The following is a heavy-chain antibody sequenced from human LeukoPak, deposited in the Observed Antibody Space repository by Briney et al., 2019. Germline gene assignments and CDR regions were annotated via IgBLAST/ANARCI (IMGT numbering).Heavy chain of an antibody. D-gene: IGHD3-22*01. CDR2: IIPIFGTA. Sequence: SVKVSCKASGGTFSSYAISWVRQAPGQGLEWMGGIIPIFGTANYAQKFQGRVTITADKSTSTAYMELSSLRSEDTAVYYCARPTYYYDSSGYSADAFDIWGQGTMVTVSS. J-gene: IGHJ3*02. CDR3: ARPTYYYDSSGYSADAFDI. V-gene: IGHV1-69*06. CDR1: GGTFSSYA.